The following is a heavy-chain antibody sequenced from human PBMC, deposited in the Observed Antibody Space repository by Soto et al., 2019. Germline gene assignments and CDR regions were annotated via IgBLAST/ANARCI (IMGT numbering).Heavy chain of an antibody. J-gene: IGHJ6*02. D-gene: IGHD6-13*01. Sequence: PSETLSLTCAVYGGSFSGYYWTWIRQPPGTGLEWIGEINHSGSTYYNPSLKSRLTISVDTSKNQFSLKLSSVTAADTALYYCARHLDGSSYYYGMDVWGQGTTVTVSS. CDR3: ARHLDGSSYYYGMDV. CDR1: GGSFSGYY. V-gene: IGHV4-34*01. CDR2: INHSGST.